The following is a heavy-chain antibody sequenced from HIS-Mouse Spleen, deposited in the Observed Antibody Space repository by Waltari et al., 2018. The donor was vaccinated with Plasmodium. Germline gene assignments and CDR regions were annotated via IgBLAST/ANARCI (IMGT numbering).Heavy chain of an antibody. V-gene: IGHV4-38-2*02. CDR3: ARVGIYNRDAFDI. Sequence: QLQLPESGPGLVKPSETLSLTSNVSGYSISSGCYWGSTRQPPGKGLEWIGSIYHSGSTYYNPSLKSRVTISVDTSKNQFSLKLSSVTAADTAVYYCARVGIYNRDAFDIWGQGTMVTVSS. D-gene: IGHD3-10*01. CDR1: GYSISSGCY. CDR2: IYHSGST. J-gene: IGHJ3*02.